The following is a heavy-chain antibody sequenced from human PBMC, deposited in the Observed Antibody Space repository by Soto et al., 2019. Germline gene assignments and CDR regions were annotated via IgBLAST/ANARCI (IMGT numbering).Heavy chain of an antibody. CDR1: SGTISSYY. V-gene: IGHV4-59*08. CDR2: VYYSGST. J-gene: IGHJ4*02. D-gene: IGHD6-19*01. Sequence: SETLSLTCTVSSGTISSYYWSWIRQPPGKGLEWIGYVYYSGSTNYNPSLKSRVTISVDTSRNQFSLKLSSVTAADTAMYYCARHGASSGRVDWGQGILVTVSS. CDR3: ARHGASSGRVD.